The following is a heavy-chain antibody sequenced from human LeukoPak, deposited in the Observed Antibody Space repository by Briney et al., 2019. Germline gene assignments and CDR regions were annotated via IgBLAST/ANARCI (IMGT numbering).Heavy chain of an antibody. J-gene: IGHJ3*02. CDR2: ISAYNGNT. V-gene: IGHV1-18*01. D-gene: IGHD3-22*01. Sequence: ASVKVSCRASGYTFTSYGISWVRQAPGHGLEWMGWISAYNGNTNYAQKLQGRVTMTTDTSTSTAYMELRSLRSDDTAVYYCAREGYYYDSSGYYFDAFDIWGQGTMVTVSS. CDR3: AREGYYYDSSGYYFDAFDI. CDR1: GYTFTSYG.